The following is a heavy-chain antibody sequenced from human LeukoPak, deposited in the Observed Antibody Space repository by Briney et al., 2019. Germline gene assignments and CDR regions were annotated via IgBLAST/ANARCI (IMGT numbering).Heavy chain of an antibody. D-gene: IGHD6-13*01. Sequence: PGGSLRLSCAACGFTFLDYWMSWVRQAPGKGLQWVANIKQDGSEKNYVGSVKGRFTISRDNTKKSLYLQMNSLSVEDTAIYYCAREGILAAVDYWGQGTLVTVSP. V-gene: IGHV3-7*01. CDR1: GFTFLDYW. CDR2: IKQDGSEK. J-gene: IGHJ4*02. CDR3: AREGILAAVDY.